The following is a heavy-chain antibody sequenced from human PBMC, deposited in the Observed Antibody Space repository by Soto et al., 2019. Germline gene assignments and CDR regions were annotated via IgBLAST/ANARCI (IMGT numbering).Heavy chain of an antibody. D-gene: IGHD3-10*01. CDR3: ARDRVWFGDFSPKPYYFDY. V-gene: IGHV1-18*01. CDR1: DNTFIRYG. J-gene: IGHJ4*02. Sequence: QVRLVQSGGEVKKPGASVRVSCKAPDNTFIRYGISWVRQAPGQGLEWMGWISPNNGNINYAQKFQGRVTMTTEKSTSTAYMELRSLRSDDTAVYYCARDRVWFGDFSPKPYYFDYWGQGTLVAVSS. CDR2: ISPNNGNI.